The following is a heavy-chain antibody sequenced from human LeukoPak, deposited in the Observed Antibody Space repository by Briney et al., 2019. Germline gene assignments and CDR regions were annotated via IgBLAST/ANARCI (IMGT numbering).Heavy chain of an antibody. J-gene: IGHJ4*02. CDR1: GFTFSDYY. CDR2: ISSSGSTI. Sequence: PGGSLRLSCAASGFTFSDYYMSWIRQAPGKGLEWVSYISSSGSTIYYADSVKGRFTISRDNAKNSLYLQMNSLRAEDTAVYYCAGPGGRGYSYRTAPAFDYWGQGTLVTVSS. D-gene: IGHD5-18*01. CDR3: AGPGGRGYSYRTAPAFDY. V-gene: IGHV3-11*01.